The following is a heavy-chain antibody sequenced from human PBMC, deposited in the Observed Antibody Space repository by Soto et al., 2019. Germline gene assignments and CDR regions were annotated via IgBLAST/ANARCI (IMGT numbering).Heavy chain of an antibody. D-gene: IGHD1-26*01. CDR2: ISYDGSKK. CDR3: AKGSYSGVYSDFDY. V-gene: IGHV3-30*18. Sequence: VRLSCAASGFTFSNYDMYWVRQAPGKGLEWVAVISYDGSKKYYADSVKGRFTLSRDNSKNTLYLQMSSLRPGDTAVYYCAKGSYSGVYSDFDYWGQGTLVTVSS. CDR1: GFTFSNYD. J-gene: IGHJ4*02.